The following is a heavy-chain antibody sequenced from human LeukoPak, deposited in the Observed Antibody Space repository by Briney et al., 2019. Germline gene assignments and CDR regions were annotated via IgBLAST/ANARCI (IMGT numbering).Heavy chain of an antibody. D-gene: IGHD6-19*01. J-gene: IGHJ4*02. V-gene: IGHV1-24*01. CDR1: GYTLTELS. CDR3: ARLVREWVSGWSDYFDY. CDR2: FDPEDGET. Sequence: ASVKVSCKASGYTLTELSMHWVRQAPGKGLEWMGGFDPEDGETIYAQKFQGRVTMTTDTSTSTAYMELRSLRSDDTAVYYCARLVREWVSGWSDYFDYWGQGTLVTVSS.